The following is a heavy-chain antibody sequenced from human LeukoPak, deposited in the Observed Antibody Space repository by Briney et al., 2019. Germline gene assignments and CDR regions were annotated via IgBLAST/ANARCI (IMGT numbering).Heavy chain of an antibody. CDR1: GFTFSSYW. D-gene: IGHD3-22*01. CDR3: ARVLRYDNSGHDSFDI. CDR2: IKLDGSEK. Sequence: PGGSLRLSCAASGFTFSSYWMSWVRQAPGKGLEWVANIKLDGSEKYYVDSVKGRFTISRDNAKKSLYLQMNSLRDEDTAVYYCARVLRYDNSGHDSFDIWGQGTMVIVSS. V-gene: IGHV3-7*01. J-gene: IGHJ3*02.